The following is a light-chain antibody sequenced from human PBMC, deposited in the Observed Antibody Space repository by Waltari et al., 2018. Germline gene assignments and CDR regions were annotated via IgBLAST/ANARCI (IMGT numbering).Light chain of an antibody. CDR1: QDISSW. CDR3: QQANSSPYT. CDR2: SSS. J-gene: IGKJ2*01. V-gene: IGKV1D-12*01. Sequence: IQMTQSPSSVSASVGDRMTITCRASQDISSWLAWYQQKPGKAPELLIYSSSTLHFGVPSRFSGSRSGTEFSLTITGLQPDDSATYFCQQANSSPYTYGQGTKLDI.